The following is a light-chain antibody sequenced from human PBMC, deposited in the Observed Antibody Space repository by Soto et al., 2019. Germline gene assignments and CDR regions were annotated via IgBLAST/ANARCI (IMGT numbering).Light chain of an antibody. Sequence: EVVMTQSPLSLPVTLGQPSSISFSSSQILVDRDGNTYFNWYQRRPGQPPRRLIYKISYRDSGVPDRFSGSGSGTDFTLKISRVEPEDVGVYYCMQHTHWPWTFGQGTKVDI. CDR3: MQHTHWPWT. CDR2: KIS. J-gene: IGKJ1*01. CDR1: QILVDRDGNTY. V-gene: IGKV2-30*01.